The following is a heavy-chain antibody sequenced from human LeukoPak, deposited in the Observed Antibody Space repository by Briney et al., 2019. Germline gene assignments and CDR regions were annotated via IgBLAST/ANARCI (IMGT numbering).Heavy chain of an antibody. J-gene: IGHJ5*02. CDR1: GGSLSSGGYY. Sequence: PSETLSLTCTVSGGSLSSGGYYWRWPRQPPGKGLEWLGYIYYSGSTYYNPSLKSRVTISVDTSKNQFSLKLSSVSAADTAVYYCAREGGSSISVLDLWGQGTLVTVSS. V-gene: IGHV4-30-4*01. CDR2: IYYSGST. D-gene: IGHD1-26*01. CDR3: AREGGSSISVLDL.